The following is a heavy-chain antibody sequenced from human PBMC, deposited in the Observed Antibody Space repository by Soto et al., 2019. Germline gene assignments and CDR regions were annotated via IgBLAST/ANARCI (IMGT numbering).Heavy chain of an antibody. Sequence: GASVKVSCKASGYTFTSYGISWVRQAPGQGLEWMGWISAYNGNTNYAQKLQGRVTMTTDTSTSKAYMELRSLRSDDTAVYYCVRTTLRFLEEEFEPWGQGTPVTVSS. J-gene: IGHJ5*02. V-gene: IGHV1-18*01. CDR1: GYTFTSYG. CDR2: ISAYNGNT. CDR3: VRTTLRFLEEEFEP. D-gene: IGHD3-3*01.